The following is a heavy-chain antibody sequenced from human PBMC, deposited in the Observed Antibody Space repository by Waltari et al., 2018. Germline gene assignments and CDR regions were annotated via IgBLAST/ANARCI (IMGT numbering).Heavy chain of an antibody. D-gene: IGHD6-6*01. CDR1: GFTFSSYS. J-gene: IGHJ4*02. CDR2: ISSSSSTI. V-gene: IGHV3-48*04. CDR3: ARDHGSSSYDY. Sequence: EVQLVESGGGLVQPGGSLRLSCAASGFTFSSYSMNLVRQAPGKGLEWVSYISSSSSTIYYADSVKGRFTISRDNAKNSLYLQMNSLRAEDTAVYYCARDHGSSSYDYWGQGTLVTVSS.